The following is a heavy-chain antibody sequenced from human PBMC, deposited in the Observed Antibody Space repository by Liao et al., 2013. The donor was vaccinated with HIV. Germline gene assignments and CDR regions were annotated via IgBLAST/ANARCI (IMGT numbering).Heavy chain of an antibody. D-gene: IGHD6-19*01. CDR3: ARGREYSGGRFGIWGFFDY. J-gene: IGHJ4*02. Sequence: QVQLQESGPGLVRPSETLSLTCTVSGGSISNYYWTWIRQPPGKGLEWIGRVSRSGGTSYSPSLESRVTMSLDTSRNQLSLLLSSVAAADTAVYYCARGREYSGGRFGIWGFFDYWGQGAVVKVSS. V-gene: IGHV4-4*07. CDR2: VSRSGGT. CDR1: GGSISNYY.